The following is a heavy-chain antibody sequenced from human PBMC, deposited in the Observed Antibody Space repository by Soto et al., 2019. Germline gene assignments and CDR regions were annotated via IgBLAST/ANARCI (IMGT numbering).Heavy chain of an antibody. CDR2: IYSGGST. J-gene: IGHJ3*02. Sequence: GGSLRLSCAASGFTVSSNYMSWVRQAPGKGLEWVSVIYSGGSTYYADSVKGRFTISRDNSKNTLYLQMNSLRAEDTAVYYCARGGRPGPTRGAFDIWGQGTMVTVSS. CDR3: ARGGRPGPTRGAFDI. V-gene: IGHV3-66*01. D-gene: IGHD2-2*01. CDR1: GFTVSSNY.